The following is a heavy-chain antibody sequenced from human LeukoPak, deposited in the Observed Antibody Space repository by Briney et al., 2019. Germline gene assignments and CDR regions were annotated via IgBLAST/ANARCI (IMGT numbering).Heavy chain of an antibody. D-gene: IGHD6-13*01. CDR3: ARVSSSWAQYYYYGMDV. CDR1: GGSISSYY. CDR2: IYYSGST. J-gene: IGHJ6*02. V-gene: IGHV4-59*01. Sequence: PSETLSLTCTVSGGSISSYYWSWIRQPPGKGLEWIGYIYYSGSTNYNPSLKSRVTISVDTSKNQFSLKLSSVTAADTALYYCARVSSSWAQYYYYGMDVWGQGTTVTVSS.